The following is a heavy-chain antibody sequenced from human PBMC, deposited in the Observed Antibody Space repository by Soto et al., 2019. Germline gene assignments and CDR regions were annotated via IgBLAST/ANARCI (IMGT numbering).Heavy chain of an antibody. D-gene: IGHD3-22*01. CDR1: GYTITSYY. J-gene: IGHJ4*02. CDR3: ARVTRSSGYYYGC. V-gene: IGHV1-46*01. Sequence: RVSVEVSCKAPGYTITSYYMHRVRQAPGQGLEWMGIINPSGGSTSYAQKFQGRVTMTRDTSTSTVYMALRSLRSEDTAVYYCARVTRSSGYYYGCWGQRTPVIFCS. CDR2: INPSGGST.